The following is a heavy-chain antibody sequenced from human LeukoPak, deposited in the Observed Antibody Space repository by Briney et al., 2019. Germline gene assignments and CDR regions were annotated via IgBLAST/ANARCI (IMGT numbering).Heavy chain of an antibody. CDR2: ISGSGGST. J-gene: IGHJ4*02. CDR1: GFTFSSYA. D-gene: IGHD5-24*01. V-gene: IGHV3-23*01. Sequence: GGSLRLSCAASGFTFSSYAMSWVRQAPGRGLEWVSAISGSGGSTYYADSVKGRFTISRDNSKNTLYLQMNSLRAEDTAVYYCAKARWLQSLLFDYWGQGTLVTVSS. CDR3: AKARWLQSLLFDY.